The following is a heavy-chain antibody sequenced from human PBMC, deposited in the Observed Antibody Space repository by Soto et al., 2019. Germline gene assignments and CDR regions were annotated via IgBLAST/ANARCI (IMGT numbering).Heavy chain of an antibody. CDR2: IYDSGST. V-gene: IGHV4-30-2*01. Sequence: TLSLTCTVSGDSISRGGYSWTWIRQPPGKAPEWIGNIYDSGSTSYNPSLKSRVTMSVDRSKNQFSLKLTSVTAADTAVYFCARGSSSYYDYGMDVWGQGTTVTVSS. CDR1: GDSISRGGYS. J-gene: IGHJ6*02. CDR3: ARGSSSYYDYGMDV. D-gene: IGHD6-6*01.